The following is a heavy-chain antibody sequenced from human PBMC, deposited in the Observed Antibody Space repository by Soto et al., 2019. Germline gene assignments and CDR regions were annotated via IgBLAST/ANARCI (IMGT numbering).Heavy chain of an antibody. CDR3: ARVRITMVRGVNYYYGMDV. CDR1: GGTFSSYT. D-gene: IGHD3-10*01. CDR2: IIPILGIA. Sequence: SVKVSCKASGGTFSSYTISWVRQAPGQGLEWMGRIIPILGIANYAQKYQGWVTMTRDTSISTAYMELSRLRSDDTAVYYCARVRITMVRGVNYYYGMDVWGQGTTVTVSS. V-gene: IGHV1-69*02. J-gene: IGHJ6*02.